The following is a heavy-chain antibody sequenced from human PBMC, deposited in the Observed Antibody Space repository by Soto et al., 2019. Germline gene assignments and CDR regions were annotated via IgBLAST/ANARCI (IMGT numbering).Heavy chain of an antibody. Sequence: PSETLSLTCTVSGGSISSGGYYWSWIRQHPGKGLEWIGFIYYSGSTYSNPSLKSRIIISVDTSKNQFSLNLSSVTAADTAVYYCARLFWAPRYFDYWGQGTLVTVSS. CDR1: GGSISSGGYY. CDR2: IYYSGST. D-gene: IGHD3-16*01. CDR3: ARLFWAPRYFDY. J-gene: IGHJ4*02. V-gene: IGHV4-31*03.